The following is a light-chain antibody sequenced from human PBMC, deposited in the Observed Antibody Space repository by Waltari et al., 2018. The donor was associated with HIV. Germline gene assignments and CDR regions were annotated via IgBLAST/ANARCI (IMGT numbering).Light chain of an antibody. Sequence: DLVMTQSPDSLSVSLGARATINCKSSQSVLYSSNNKNYLAWYQQKPGQPPRLLIYWASTRESGVPDRFSGSGSGTDFTLTISSLQAEDVAVYYCQQYYSIPPLTFGGGTKVEIK. V-gene: IGKV4-1*01. CDR3: QQYYSIPPLT. CDR1: QSVLYSSNNKNY. J-gene: IGKJ4*01. CDR2: WAS.